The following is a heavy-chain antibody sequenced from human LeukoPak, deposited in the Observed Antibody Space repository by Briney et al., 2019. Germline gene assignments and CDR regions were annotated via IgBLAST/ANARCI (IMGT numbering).Heavy chain of an antibody. Sequence: GASVKVSCKASGYTFNSYGISWVRQAPGQGLEWMGWINPNSGDTNYAQKFQDRVTMTRDTSISTAYIELNLLRSDDTAVYYCARGDYYGSPKVVAAWGQGTLVTVSS. CDR2: INPNSGDT. CDR1: GYTFNSYG. D-gene: IGHD3-10*01. V-gene: IGHV1-2*02. CDR3: ARGDYYGSPKVVAA. J-gene: IGHJ5*02.